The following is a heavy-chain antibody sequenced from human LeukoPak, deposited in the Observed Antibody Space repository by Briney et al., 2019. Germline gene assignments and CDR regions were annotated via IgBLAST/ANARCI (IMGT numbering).Heavy chain of an antibody. CDR2: IYYSGST. Sequence: SETLSLTCAVYGGSSSGYYWGWIRQPPGKGLEWIGSIYYSGSTNYNPSLKSRVTISVDTSKNQFSLKLSSVTAADTAVYYCARGGGSGSYYKRSFDYWGQGTLVTVSS. J-gene: IGHJ4*02. CDR1: GGSSSGYY. CDR3: ARGGGSGSYYKRSFDY. D-gene: IGHD3-10*01. V-gene: IGHV4-59*01.